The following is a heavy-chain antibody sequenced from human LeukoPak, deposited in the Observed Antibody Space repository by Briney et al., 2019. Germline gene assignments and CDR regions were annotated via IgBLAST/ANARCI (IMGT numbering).Heavy chain of an antibody. J-gene: IGHJ4*02. CDR3: AKDPHDYGDYRRASYFDY. CDR2: ISWNSGSI. D-gene: IGHD4-17*01. CDR1: GFTLDDYA. V-gene: IGHV3-9*01. Sequence: SLRLSCAASGFTLDDYAMHWVRQAPGKGLEWVSGISWNSGSIGYADSVKGRFTISRDNAKNSLYLQMNSLRAEDTALYYCAKDPHDYGDYRRASYFDYWGQGTLVTVSS.